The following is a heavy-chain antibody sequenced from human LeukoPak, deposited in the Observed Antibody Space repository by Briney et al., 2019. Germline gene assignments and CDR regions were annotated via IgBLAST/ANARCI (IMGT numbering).Heavy chain of an antibody. CDR1: GFTFSSYA. Sequence: GGSLRLSCAASGFTFSSYAMHWVRQAPGKGLEWVAVISYDGSNKYYADSVKGRFTISRENSKNTLYVQVNSLGTEDTAAYYCAKGSYYDSSGSFYFDYWGQGTLVTVSS. CDR2: ISYDGSNK. D-gene: IGHD3-22*01. CDR3: AKGSYYDSSGSFYFDY. V-gene: IGHV3-30-3*01. J-gene: IGHJ4*02.